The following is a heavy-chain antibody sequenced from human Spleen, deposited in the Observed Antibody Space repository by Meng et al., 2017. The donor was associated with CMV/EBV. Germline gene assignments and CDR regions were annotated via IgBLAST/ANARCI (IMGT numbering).Heavy chain of an antibody. Sequence: GESLKISCAASGFTFSSYNMNWVRQAPRKGLEWVSAITSDSCHIYYADSVKGRFTISRDNANNSLYLQMNSLRAEDTAVYYCATDLGKIPSRPGAFNIWGQGTMVTVSS. CDR2: ITSDSCHI. CDR3: ATDLGKIPSRPGAFNI. V-gene: IGHV3-21*01. CDR1: GFTFSSYN. J-gene: IGHJ3*02. D-gene: IGHD6-6*01.